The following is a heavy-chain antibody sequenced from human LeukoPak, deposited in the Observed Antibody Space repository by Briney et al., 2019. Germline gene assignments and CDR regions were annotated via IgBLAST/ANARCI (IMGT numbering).Heavy chain of an antibody. J-gene: IGHJ3*01. D-gene: IGHD1-1*01. Sequence: GGSLRLSCATSGFIFSTYNMNWVRQAPGKGLEWVSYISLSSTAIYYADSVKGRFTISRDNAKNSLYLQMNSLRAEDTAMFYCARDPPGTTAFDLWGQGTMVTVSS. CDR3: ARDPPGTTAFDL. CDR2: ISLSSTAI. CDR1: GFIFSTYN. V-gene: IGHV3-48*04.